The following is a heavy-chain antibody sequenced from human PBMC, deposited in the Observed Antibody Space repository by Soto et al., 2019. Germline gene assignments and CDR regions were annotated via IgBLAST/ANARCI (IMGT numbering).Heavy chain of an antibody. CDR1: GFSSISYA. CDR3: AREGQPAAGTTPHN. J-gene: IGHJ4*02. CDR2: ISYDGGKK. D-gene: IGHD6-13*01. V-gene: IGHV3-30*04. Sequence: GGSLRLSCAASGFSSISYAMTWVRQAPGKGLEWVAVISYDGGKKYYADSVKGRFTISRDNSQSTLYVEMTSLSAEDTAVYYCAREGQPAAGTTPHNWGQETLVTVS.